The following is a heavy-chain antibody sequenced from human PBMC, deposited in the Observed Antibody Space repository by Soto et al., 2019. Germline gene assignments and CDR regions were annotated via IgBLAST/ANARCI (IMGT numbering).Heavy chain of an antibody. CDR3: AKEDYACGGYSSYFDY. CDR2: IIPIFGSA. CDR1: GCTFSSYD. Sequence: SVKVSCKASGCTFSSYDISWVRQAPGQGLEWMGVIIPIFGSANYAQKFQGRVTITTDESTSTAYMELSSLRSEDTAVYYCAKEDYACGGYSSYFDYWGQGTLVTVSS. V-gene: IGHV1-69*05. J-gene: IGHJ4*02. D-gene: IGHD3-16*01.